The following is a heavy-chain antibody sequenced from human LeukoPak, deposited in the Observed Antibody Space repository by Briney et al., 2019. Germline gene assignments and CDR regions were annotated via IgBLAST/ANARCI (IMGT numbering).Heavy chain of an antibody. V-gene: IGHV1-69*13. Sequence: VASVKVSCKASGGTFSIYAISWVRQAPGQGLEWMGGIIPIFGTANYAQKFQGRVTITADESTSTAYMELSSLRSEDTAVYYCARGELPYYYDSSGYYALNYWGQGTLVTVSS. D-gene: IGHD3-22*01. CDR3: ARGELPYYYDSSGYYALNY. J-gene: IGHJ4*02. CDR2: IIPIFGTA. CDR1: GGTFSIYA.